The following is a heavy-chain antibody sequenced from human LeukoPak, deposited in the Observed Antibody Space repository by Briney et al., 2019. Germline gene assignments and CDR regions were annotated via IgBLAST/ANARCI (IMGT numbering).Heavy chain of an antibody. Sequence: GESLKISCKGSGYSCTSYWIGWVRQMPGKGLEWMGIIYPGDSDTRYSPSFQGQVTISADKSISTAYLQWSSLKASDAAMYYCARLGQRLWFGENPTNNWFDPWGQGTLVTVSS. CDR3: ARLGQRLWFGENPTNNWFDP. CDR2: IYPGDSDT. V-gene: IGHV5-51*01. J-gene: IGHJ5*02. D-gene: IGHD3-10*01. CDR1: GYSCTSYW.